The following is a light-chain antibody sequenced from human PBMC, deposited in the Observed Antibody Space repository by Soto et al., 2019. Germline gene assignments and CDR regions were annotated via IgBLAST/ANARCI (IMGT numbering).Light chain of an antibody. V-gene: IGKV1-5*01. Sequence: DIQMTQSRSTLSASVGDRVTITCRASQSISSWLAWYQQKPGKAPNLLIYDVSSLESGVSSRFSGSGSGTEFTLTISSLQPDDFATYYCQQYNSYSLFGGGTKVDIK. CDR3: QQYNSYSL. CDR1: QSISSW. CDR2: DVS. J-gene: IGKJ4*01.